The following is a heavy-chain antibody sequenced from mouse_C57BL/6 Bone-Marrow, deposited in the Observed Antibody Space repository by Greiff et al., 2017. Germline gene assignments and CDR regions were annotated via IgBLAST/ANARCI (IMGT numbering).Heavy chain of an antibody. CDR1: GYTFTSYW. V-gene: IGHV1-55*01. D-gene: IGHD1-1*01. CDR3: ARKSSYVDWYFDV. J-gene: IGHJ1*03. Sequence: QVQLQQSGAELVKPGASVKMSCKASGYTFTSYWITWVKQRPGQGLEWIGDIYPGSGSTNYNEKFKSKATLTVDTSSSTAYMQLSSLTSEDSAVXYCARKSSYVDWYFDVWGTGTTVTVSS. CDR2: IYPGSGST.